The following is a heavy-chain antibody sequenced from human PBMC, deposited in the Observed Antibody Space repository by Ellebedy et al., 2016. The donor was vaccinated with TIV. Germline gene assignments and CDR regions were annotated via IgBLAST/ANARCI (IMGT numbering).Heavy chain of an antibody. V-gene: IGHV4-38-2*01. J-gene: IGHJ4*02. D-gene: IGHD1-26*01. CDR2: IYHSGST. CDR3: ARARSGSYPRGVDY. CDR1: GYSISSGFY. Sequence: SQTLSLTCXVSGYSISSGFYWGWIRQPPGKGLEWIGSIYHSGSTYYNPSLKSRVTISVDTSKNQFSLKLSSVTAADTAVYYCARARSGSYPRGVDYWGQGTLVTVSS.